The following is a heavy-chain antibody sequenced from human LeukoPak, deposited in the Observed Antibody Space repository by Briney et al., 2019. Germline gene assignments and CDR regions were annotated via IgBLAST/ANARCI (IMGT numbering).Heavy chain of an antibody. J-gene: IGHJ5*02. V-gene: IGHV3-21*01. Sequence: SGGSLRLSCAASGFTFSSYAMSWVRQAPGKGLEWVSSISSSSSYIYYADSVKGRFTISRDNAKNSLYLQMNSLRAEDTAVYYCVRVPDISAAGNWFDPWGQGTLVTVSS. D-gene: IGHD6-13*01. CDR2: ISSSSSYI. CDR3: VRVPDISAAGNWFDP. CDR1: GFTFSSYA.